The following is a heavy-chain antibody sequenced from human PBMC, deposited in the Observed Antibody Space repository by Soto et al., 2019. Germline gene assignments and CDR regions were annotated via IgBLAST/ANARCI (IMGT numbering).Heavy chain of an antibody. V-gene: IGHV4-59*08. J-gene: IGHJ6*02. D-gene: IGHD6-13*01. CDR2: IYYSGST. Sequence: SETLSLTCTVSGGSISSYYWSWIRQPPGKGLEWIGYIYYSGSTNYNPSLKSRVTISVDTSKNQFSLKLSSVTAADTAVYYCARRSGAAGFYYYYYGMDVWGQGTTVTVSS. CDR3: ARRSGAAGFYYYYYGMDV. CDR1: GGSISSYY.